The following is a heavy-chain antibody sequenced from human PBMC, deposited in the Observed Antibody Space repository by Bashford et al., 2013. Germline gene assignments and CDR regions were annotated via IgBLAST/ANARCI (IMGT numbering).Heavy chain of an antibody. Sequence: GGSLRLSCAASGFTFSSYAMHWVRQAPGKGLEWVAVISYDGSNKYYADSVKGRFTISRDNSKNTLYLQMNSLRAEDTAVYYCAREVGATGGFDYWGQGTLVTVSS. CDR2: ISYDGSNK. V-gene: IGHV3-30-3*01. D-gene: IGHD1-26*01. J-gene: IGHJ4*02. CDR1: GFTFSSYA. CDR3: AREVGATGGFDY.